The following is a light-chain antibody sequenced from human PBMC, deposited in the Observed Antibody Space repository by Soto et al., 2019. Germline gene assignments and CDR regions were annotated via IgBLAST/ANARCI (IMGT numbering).Light chain of an antibody. J-gene: IGKJ5*01. Sequence: EIVMTQSPSTLSVSPGERASLXXRASQSVSSNLAWYQQKPGQAPRLLIYGASTRATGIPARFSGSGSGTEFTLTISSLQSEDFAVYYCQQYNNWPLTFGQGTRLEIK. CDR2: GAS. CDR1: QSVSSN. CDR3: QQYNNWPLT. V-gene: IGKV3-15*01.